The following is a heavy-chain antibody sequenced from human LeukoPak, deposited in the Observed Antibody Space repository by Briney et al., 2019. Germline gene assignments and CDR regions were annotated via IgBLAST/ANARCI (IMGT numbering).Heavy chain of an antibody. Sequence: GRSLRLSCAASGFTFSSYWMHWVRQAPGKGLVWVSRINSDGSSTSYADSVKGRFTISRDNAKNTLYLQMNSLRAEDTAVYYCARGEGYYDFWSGSGWFDPWGQGTLVTVSS. CDR3: ARGEGYYDFWSGSGWFDP. J-gene: IGHJ5*02. CDR1: GFTFSSYW. D-gene: IGHD3-3*01. V-gene: IGHV3-74*01. CDR2: INSDGSST.